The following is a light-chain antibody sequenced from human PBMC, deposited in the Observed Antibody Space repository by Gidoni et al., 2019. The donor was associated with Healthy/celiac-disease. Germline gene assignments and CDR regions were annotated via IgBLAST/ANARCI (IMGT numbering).Light chain of an antibody. CDR2: EGS. Sequence: QSALTQPASVSGSPAQSITISCTGTSSDIGSYNLVSCYQQHPGKAPKLMIYEGSKRPSGVSNRFSGSKSGNTASLTISGLQAEDEADYYCCSYAGSSNVVFGGGTKLTVL. CDR3: CSYAGSSNVV. V-gene: IGLV2-23*01. J-gene: IGLJ2*01. CDR1: SSDIGSYNL.